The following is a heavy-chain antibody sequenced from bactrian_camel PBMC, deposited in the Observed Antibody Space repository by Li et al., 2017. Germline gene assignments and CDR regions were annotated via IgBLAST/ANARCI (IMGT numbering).Heavy chain of an antibody. D-gene: IGHD1*01. J-gene: IGHJ4*01. CDR2: TRVDGRA. Sequence: VQLVESGGGSVQPGGSLRLSCVASGHTDNSHCMGWWHQAPGKEREGVVMTRVDGRAIYADSVKGRFTVSQDNAKHTLYLQMTSLKPEDTAVYYCAADPRRIYEDCSGENWGQGTQVTVS. V-gene: IGHV3S53*01. CDR1: GHTDNSHC. CDR3: AADPRRIYEDCSGEN.